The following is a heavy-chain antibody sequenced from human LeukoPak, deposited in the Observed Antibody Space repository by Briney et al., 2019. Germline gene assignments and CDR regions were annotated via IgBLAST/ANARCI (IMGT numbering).Heavy chain of an antibody. Sequence: ASVKVSCKASGYTFTSYGISWVRQAPGQGLEWMGWISAYNGNTNYAQKLQGRVTITADESTSTAYMELSSLRSEDTAVYYCATSWIQLWLPGYWGQGTLVTVSS. CDR3: ATSWIQLWLPGY. J-gene: IGHJ4*02. D-gene: IGHD5-18*01. CDR1: GYTFTSYG. CDR2: ISAYNGNT. V-gene: IGHV1-18*01.